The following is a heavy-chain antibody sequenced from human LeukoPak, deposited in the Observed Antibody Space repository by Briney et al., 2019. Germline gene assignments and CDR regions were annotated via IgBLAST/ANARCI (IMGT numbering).Heavy chain of an antibody. V-gene: IGHV1-8*03. CDR1: GYTFTSYD. J-gene: IGHJ6*03. CDR2: MNPNSGNT. CDR3: ARDHWFMVRGVIMSYYYYYYMDV. Sequence: ASVKVSCKASGYTFTSYDINWVRQATGQGLEWMGLMNPNSGNTGYAQKFQGRVTITTNNSISTAYMELSSMRSEDTAVYYCARDHWFMVRGVIMSYYYYYYMDVWGKGTTVTVSS. D-gene: IGHD3-10*01.